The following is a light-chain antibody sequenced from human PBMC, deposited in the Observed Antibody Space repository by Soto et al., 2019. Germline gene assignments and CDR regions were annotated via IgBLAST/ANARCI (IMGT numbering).Light chain of an antibody. CDR2: EVS. CDR3: SSYTSSSTLLYV. J-gene: IGLJ1*01. Sequence: QSGLTQPASVSGSPGQSITISCTGTSSDVGGYNYVSWYQQHPGKAPKLMIYEVSNRPSGVSNRFSGSKSGNTASLTISGLQAEDEADYYCSSYTSSSTLLYVFGTGTKLTVL. CDR1: SSDVGGYNY. V-gene: IGLV2-14*01.